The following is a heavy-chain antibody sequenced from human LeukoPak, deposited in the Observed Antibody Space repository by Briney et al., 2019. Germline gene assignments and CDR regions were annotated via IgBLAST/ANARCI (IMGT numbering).Heavy chain of an antibody. CDR2: ISTGSSTI. V-gene: IGHV3-48*01. CDR3: ARARVYCGSTSCHFYFDY. Sequence: HAGGSLRLSCAASGFTFSSYAMNWVRRAPGKGLEWVSYISTGSSTIYYADSVKGRFTISRDNAKNSLYLQMNSLRAEDTAVYYCARARVYCGSTSCHFYFDYWGQGTLVTVSS. CDR1: GFTFSSYA. D-gene: IGHD2-2*01. J-gene: IGHJ4*02.